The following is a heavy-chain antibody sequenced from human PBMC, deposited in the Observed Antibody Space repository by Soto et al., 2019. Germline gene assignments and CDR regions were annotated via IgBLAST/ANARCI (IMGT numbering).Heavy chain of an antibody. CDR3: ARVPASSSRPFRWFDP. V-gene: IGHV1-18*01. CDR2: ISAYNGNT. D-gene: IGHD6-13*01. CDR1: GYTFTSYG. J-gene: IGHJ5*02. Sequence: ASVKVSCKASGYTFTSYGISWVRQAPGQGLEWMGWISAYNGNTNYAQKLQGRVTMTTDTSTSTAYMELRSLRSDDTAVYYCARVPASSSRPFRWFDPWGQGTLVTVSS.